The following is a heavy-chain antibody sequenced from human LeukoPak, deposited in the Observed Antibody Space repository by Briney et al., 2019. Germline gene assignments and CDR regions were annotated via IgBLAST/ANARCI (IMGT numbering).Heavy chain of an antibody. CDR1: GYSFINYA. J-gene: IGHJ4*02. D-gene: IGHD6-13*01. CDR3: ARGRQPLDY. Sequence: ASVKVSCKASGYSFINYAISWVRQAPGQGLEWMGWISAYNGNTNYAQKLQGRVTMTTDTSTSTAYMELSSLRSEDTAVYYCARGRQPLDYWGQGTLVTVSS. V-gene: IGHV1-18*01. CDR2: ISAYNGNT.